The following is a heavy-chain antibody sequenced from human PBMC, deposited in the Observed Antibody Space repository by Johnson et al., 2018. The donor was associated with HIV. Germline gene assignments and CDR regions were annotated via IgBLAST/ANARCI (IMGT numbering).Heavy chain of an antibody. J-gene: IGHJ3*02. D-gene: IGHD7-27*01. CDR2: ISYDGSNK. CDR1: GFTFSSYA. CDR3: ARPRTGSDAFDI. Sequence: QMLLVESGGGLVQPGGSLRLSCAASGFTFSSYAMHWVRQAPGKGLEWVAVISYDGSNKYYADSVKGRFTISRDNSKNTLYLQMNSLRAEDTAVYYCARPRTGSDAFDIWGQGTMVTVSS. V-gene: IGHV3-30-3*01.